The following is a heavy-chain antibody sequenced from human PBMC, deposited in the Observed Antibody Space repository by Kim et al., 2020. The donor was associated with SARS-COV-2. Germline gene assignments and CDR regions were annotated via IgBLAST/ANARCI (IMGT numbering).Heavy chain of an antibody. D-gene: IGHD2-15*01. J-gene: IGHJ4*02. CDR2: IKSKTDGGTT. CDR1: GFTFSNAW. Sequence: GGSLRLSCAASGFTFSNAWMSWVRQAPGKGLEWVARIKSKTDGGTTDYAAPVKGSFTISRDDSKNTLYLQMNSLKTEDTAVYYCTTDKELGYCSGGSCYSVYYWGQGTLVTVSS. CDR3: TTDKELGYCSGGSCYSVYY. V-gene: IGHV3-15*01.